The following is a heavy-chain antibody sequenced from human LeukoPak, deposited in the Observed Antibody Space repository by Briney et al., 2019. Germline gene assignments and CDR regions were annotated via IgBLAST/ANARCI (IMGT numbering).Heavy chain of an antibody. CDR2: ISGSGGST. J-gene: IGHJ6*02. D-gene: IGHD6-13*01. Sequence: GGSLRLSCAASGFTFSGYAMSWVRQAPGKGLEWVSAISGSGGSTYYADSVRGRFTISRDNSKNTLYLQMNSLRAEDTAVYYCAKVAIAAAGLNGMDVWGQGTTVTVSS. V-gene: IGHV3-23*01. CDR3: AKVAIAAAGLNGMDV. CDR1: GFTFSGYA.